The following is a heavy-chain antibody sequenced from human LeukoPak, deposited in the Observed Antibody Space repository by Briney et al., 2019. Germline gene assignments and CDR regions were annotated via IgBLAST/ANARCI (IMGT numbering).Heavy chain of an antibody. J-gene: IGHJ4*02. V-gene: IGHV5-51*01. CDR3: ARVSRSRRSGYTSCVLY. Sequence: GESLKISCKGSGYSFANFWIGWVRQMPGKGLEWMGIIYPGDSDTRYSPSFRGQVTISVDESSRTAHLQWSSLKASDAALYYCARVSRSRRSGYTSCVLYWGQGTLVAVSS. CDR1: GYSFANFW. D-gene: IGHD5-12*01. CDR2: IYPGDSDT.